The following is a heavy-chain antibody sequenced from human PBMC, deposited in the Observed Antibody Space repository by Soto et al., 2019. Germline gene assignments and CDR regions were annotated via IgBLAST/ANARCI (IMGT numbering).Heavy chain of an antibody. J-gene: IGHJ4*02. V-gene: IGHV1-8*01. D-gene: IGHD1-26*01. CDR1: GYSFTSLD. Sequence: QVQLVQSGAEVREPGASVKVSCKASGYSFTSLDINWVRQTAGLGLEWMGWMEPSTGRTGYAQKFQGRVTMTRDTSINTAYMELTTLTSDDTAFYYCARGVSAGVDYWGQGTLVIVSS. CDR3: ARGVSAGVDY. CDR2: MEPSTGRT.